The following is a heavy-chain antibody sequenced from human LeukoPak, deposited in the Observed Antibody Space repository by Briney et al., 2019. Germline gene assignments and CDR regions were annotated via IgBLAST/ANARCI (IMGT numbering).Heavy chain of an antibody. CDR2: IYYSGST. J-gene: IGHJ4*02. CDR1: GGSISIYY. D-gene: IGHD1-1*01. V-gene: IGHV4-59*12. CDR3: ARDVGNWNDGDF. Sequence: SETLSLTCTVSGGSISIYYWSWIRQPPGKGLEWIGYIYYSGSTNYNPSLKSRVTISVDTSKNQFSLKLASETAADTALYYCARDVGNWNDGDFWGQGTLVTVSS.